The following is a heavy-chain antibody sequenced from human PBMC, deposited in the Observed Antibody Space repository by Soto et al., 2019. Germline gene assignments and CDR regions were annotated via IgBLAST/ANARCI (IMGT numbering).Heavy chain of an antibody. CDR2: IIPIFGTA. D-gene: IGHD3-10*01. CDR3: ARDQTYGYYYGSGSPDYYGMDV. V-gene: IGHV1-69*13. CDR1: GGTFSSYA. Sequence: SVNVSCKASGGTFSSYAISWVRQAPVQVLEWMGGIIPIFGTANYTQKFQGRVTITADESTSTAYMELSSLRSEDTAVYYCARDQTYGYYYGSGSPDYYGMDVWGQGTTVTV. J-gene: IGHJ6*02.